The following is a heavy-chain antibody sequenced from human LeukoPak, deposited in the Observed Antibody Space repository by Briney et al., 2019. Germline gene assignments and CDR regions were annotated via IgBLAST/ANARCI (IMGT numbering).Heavy chain of an antibody. CDR3: ASHDYGDYYFDY. V-gene: IGHV1-69*05. CDR1: GGTFSSYA. J-gene: IGHJ4*02. CDR2: IIPIFGTA. D-gene: IGHD4-17*01. Sequence: GASVKVSCKACGGTFSSYAISWVRQAPGQGLEWMGGIIPIFGTANYAQKFQGRVTITTDESTSTAYMELSSLRSEDTAVYYCASHDYGDYYFDYWGQGTLVTVSS.